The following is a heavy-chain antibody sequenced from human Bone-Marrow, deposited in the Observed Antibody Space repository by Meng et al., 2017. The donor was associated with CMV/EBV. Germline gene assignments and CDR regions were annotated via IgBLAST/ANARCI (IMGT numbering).Heavy chain of an antibody. D-gene: IGHD5/OR15-5a*01. CDR1: GGTFSSYA. J-gene: IGHJ6*02. CDR3: ARGAYLPPGYYYGMDV. Sequence: KISCKASGGTFSSYAISWVRQAPGQGLEWIGGIIPIFGTANYAQKFQGRVTITADKSTSTAYMELSSLRSEDTAVYYCARGAYLPPGYYYGMDVWGQGTTVTVSS. CDR2: IIPIFGTA. V-gene: IGHV1-69*06.